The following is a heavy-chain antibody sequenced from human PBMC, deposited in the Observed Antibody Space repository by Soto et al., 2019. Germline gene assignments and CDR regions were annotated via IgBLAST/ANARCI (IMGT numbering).Heavy chain of an antibody. CDR1: GFTFSSYA. J-gene: IGHJ1*01. V-gene: IGHV3-23*01. Sequence: PGGSLRLSCAASGFTFSSYAMSWVRQAPGKGLEWVSAISGSGGSTYYADSVKGRFTISRDNSKNTLYLQMNSLRAEDTAVYYCAKDGSSSWYIYAEYFQHWGQGTLVTGSA. D-gene: IGHD6-13*01. CDR3: AKDGSSSWYIYAEYFQH. CDR2: ISGSGGST.